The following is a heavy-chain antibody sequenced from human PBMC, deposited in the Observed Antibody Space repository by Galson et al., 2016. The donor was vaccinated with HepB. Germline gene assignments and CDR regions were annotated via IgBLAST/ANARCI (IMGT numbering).Heavy chain of an antibody. D-gene: IGHD6-19*01. CDR3: AKDIQQWLVRGNDAFDI. Sequence: SLRLSCAASGFTFSSYAMSWVRQAPGKGLEWVSAISVVDGDTYYADSVKGRFTISRDNSRTTLYLQMNSLRAEDTALYYCAKDIQQWLVRGNDAFDIWGQGTMVTVSS. CDR1: GFTFSSYA. CDR2: ISVVDGDT. J-gene: IGHJ3*02. V-gene: IGHV3-23*01.